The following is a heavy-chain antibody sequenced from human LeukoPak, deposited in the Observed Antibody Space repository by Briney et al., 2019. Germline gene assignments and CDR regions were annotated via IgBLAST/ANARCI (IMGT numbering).Heavy chain of an antibody. D-gene: IGHD5-18*01. CDR2: INPNSGGT. V-gene: IGHV1-2*02. CDR1: GYTFTGYY. CDR3: ARESYGLSLNY. J-gene: IGHJ4*02. Sequence: WASVKVSCKASGYTFTGYYMHWVRQAPGQGLEWMGRINPNSGGTNYAQKFQGRVTMTRDTSISPAYMELSRLRSDDTAVYYCARESYGLSLNYWGQGTLVTVSS.